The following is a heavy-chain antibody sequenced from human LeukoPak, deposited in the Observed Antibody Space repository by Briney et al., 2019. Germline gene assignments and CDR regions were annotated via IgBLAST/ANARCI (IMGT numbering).Heavy chain of an antibody. CDR3: ASDYGSGIYSFHFGY. V-gene: IGHV3-30-3*01. J-gene: IGHJ4*02. D-gene: IGHD3-10*01. CDR1: GFTFSSFP. Sequence: PGWSLRLSCGASGFTFSSFPIHWVRQAPGKGLEWVAVISPDGSNKYYADSVKGRFTISRDNSKNTLYLQMDSLRTEDTAVYYCASDYGSGIYSFHFGYWGQGTLVTVSS. CDR2: ISPDGSNK.